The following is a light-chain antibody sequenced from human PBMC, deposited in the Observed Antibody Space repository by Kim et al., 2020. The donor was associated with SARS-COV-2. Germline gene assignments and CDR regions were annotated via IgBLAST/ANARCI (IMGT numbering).Light chain of an antibody. Sequence: VALGQTVRITCQVHSLRSYYATLYQQKPVQAPILVIYGNNTRPSGIPDRFSGSISGNTASLTITSTQAGDEAYYYCNSRDSNDIVVFCGGTQLTVL. CDR1: SLRSYY. J-gene: IGLJ2*01. V-gene: IGLV3-19*01. CDR3: NSRDSNDIVV. CDR2: GNN.